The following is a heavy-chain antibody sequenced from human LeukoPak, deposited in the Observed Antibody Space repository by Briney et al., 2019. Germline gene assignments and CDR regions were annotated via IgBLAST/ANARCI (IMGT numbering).Heavy chain of an antibody. Sequence: SETLSLTCTVSGGSITNYYWNWIRQPAEKGLEWIGRIYSSGSTNYNPSLKSRVTMSVDTSKNQFSLKLNSVTVADTAVYYCARANGGSWGYFDYWGQGALVSVSS. CDR3: ARANGGSWGYFDY. J-gene: IGHJ4*02. CDR1: GGSITNYY. D-gene: IGHD1-26*01. CDR2: IYSSGST. V-gene: IGHV4-4*07.